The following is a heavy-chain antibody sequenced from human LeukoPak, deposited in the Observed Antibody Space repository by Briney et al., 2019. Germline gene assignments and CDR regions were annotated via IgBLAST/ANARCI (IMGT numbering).Heavy chain of an antibody. J-gene: IGHJ4*02. CDR2: ISGSGSTT. CDR3: AKRGAYSTSWYYFDY. D-gene: IGHD2-2*01. Sequence: GGSLRLSCAASVFTLGTYAMNWVRQAPGKGLEWVSVISGSGSTTYYADSVKGRFTISRDNSKNTLYLQMNSLRAEDTAAYYCAKRGAYSTSWYYFDYWGQGTLVTVSS. CDR1: VFTLGTYA. V-gene: IGHV3-23*01.